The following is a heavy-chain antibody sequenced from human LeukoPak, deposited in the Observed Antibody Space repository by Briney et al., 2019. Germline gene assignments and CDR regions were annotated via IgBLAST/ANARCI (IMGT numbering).Heavy chain of an antibody. V-gene: IGHV4-34*01. Sequence: PSETLSLTCAVYGGSFSSYYLTWIRQPPGKGLEWIADINHRGSASYNPSLKSRVTISVDTSKNQFSLKLSSVTAADTAVYYCARGYAFFDYWGQGTLVTVSS. CDR2: INHRGSA. CDR1: GGSFSSYY. CDR3: ARGYAFFDY. D-gene: IGHD4-17*01. J-gene: IGHJ4*02.